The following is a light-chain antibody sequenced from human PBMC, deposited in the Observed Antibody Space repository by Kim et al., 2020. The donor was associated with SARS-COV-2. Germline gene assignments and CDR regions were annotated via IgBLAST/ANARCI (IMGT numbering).Light chain of an antibody. CDR3: QHLNSYPIT. CDR1: QGISTY. V-gene: IGKV1-9*01. J-gene: IGKJ5*01. CDR2: AAS. Sequence: ASVGDRVTITCRASQGISTYLAWYQQKPGKAPKLLIYAASTLQSGVPSRFGGSGSETEFTLTISSLQPEDFATYFCQHLNSYPITFGQGTRLEIK.